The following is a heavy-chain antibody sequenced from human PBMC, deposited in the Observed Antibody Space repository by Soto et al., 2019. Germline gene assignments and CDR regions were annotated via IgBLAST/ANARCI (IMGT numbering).Heavy chain of an antibody. V-gene: IGHV3-53*01. CDR1: GFTVSSNY. CDR2: IYSGGST. J-gene: IGHJ3*02. CDR3: ARDHDSSPGAFDI. Sequence: PGGSLRLSCAASGFTVSSNYMSWVRQAPEKGLEWVSVIYSGGSTYYADSVKGRFTISRDNSKNTLYLQMNSLRAEDTAVYYCARDHDSSPGAFDIWGQGTMVTVSS. D-gene: IGHD3-22*01.